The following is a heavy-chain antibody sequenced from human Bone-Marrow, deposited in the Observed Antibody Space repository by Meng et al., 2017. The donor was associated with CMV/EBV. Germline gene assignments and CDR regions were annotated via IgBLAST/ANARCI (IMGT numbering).Heavy chain of an antibody. J-gene: IGHJ5*02. V-gene: IGHV3-7*01. CDR1: GFTFSSYW. Sequence: GGSLRLSCAASGFTFSSYWMSWVRQAPGKGLEWVANIKQDGSEKYYVDSVKGRFTISRDNAKNPLYLQMNSLRAEDTAVYYCASGQQLVPGGGWFDPWGQGTLVTVSS. CDR2: IKQDGSEK. CDR3: ASGQQLVPGGGWFDP. D-gene: IGHD6-13*01.